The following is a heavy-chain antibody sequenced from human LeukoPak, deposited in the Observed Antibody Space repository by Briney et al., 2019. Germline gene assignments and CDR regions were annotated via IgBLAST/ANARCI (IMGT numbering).Heavy chain of an antibody. CDR3: ARGGPEYYFDY. CDR2: IIPIFGTA. J-gene: IGHJ4*02. CDR1: GGTFSSHA. V-gene: IGHV1-69*13. Sequence: SVKVSCKASGGTFSSHAISWVRQAPGQGFEWMGGIIPIFGTANYAQKFQGRVTITADESTSTAYMELSSLRSEDTAVYYCARGGPEYYFDYWGQGTLVTVSS.